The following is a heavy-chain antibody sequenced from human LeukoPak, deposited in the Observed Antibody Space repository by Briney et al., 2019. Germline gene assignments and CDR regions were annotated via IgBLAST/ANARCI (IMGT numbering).Heavy chain of an antibody. V-gene: IGHV4-39*01. J-gene: IGHJ3*02. Sequence: SETLSLTCIVSGGSISSSSYYWGWIRQPPGKGLEWIGSIYYSGSTYHNPSLKSRVTISVDTSKNQFSLKLSSVTAADTAVYYCARRAGSGSTKVFDIWGQGTMVTVSS. D-gene: IGHD3-10*01. CDR1: GGSISSSSYY. CDR2: IYYSGST. CDR3: ARRAGSGSTKVFDI.